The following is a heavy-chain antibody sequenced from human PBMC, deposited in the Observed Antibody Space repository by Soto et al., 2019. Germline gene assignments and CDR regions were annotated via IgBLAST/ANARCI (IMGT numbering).Heavy chain of an antibody. V-gene: IGHV4-30-2*01. CDR2: IYHSGST. J-gene: IGHJ5*02. Sequence: SETLSLTCTVSGGSISSGGYYWSWIRQPPGKGLEWIGYIYHSGSTYYNPSLKSRVTMSQDTSKNQLSLKLSSVTAADTAVYFCARHGREDSKGFYSWFEPWGQGTLVTVSS. CDR3: ARHGREDSKGFYSWFEP. CDR1: GGSISSGGYY. D-gene: IGHD3-22*01.